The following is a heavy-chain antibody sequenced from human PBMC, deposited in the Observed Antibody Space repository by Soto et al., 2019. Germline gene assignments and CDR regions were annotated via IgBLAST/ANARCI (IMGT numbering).Heavy chain of an antibody. D-gene: IGHD6-25*01. CDR1: GGSVSSGSYY. CDR2: IYYSGST. J-gene: IGHJ5*02. CDR3: AAAVVVNWFDP. V-gene: IGHV4-61*01. Sequence: QVQLQESGPGLVKPSETLSLTCTVSGGSVSSGSYYWSWIRQPPGKGLEWIGYIYYSGSTNYNPSLTSRVTISVDTSKTQFSLKLSSVTAADTAVYYCAAAVVVNWFDPWGQGTLVTVSS.